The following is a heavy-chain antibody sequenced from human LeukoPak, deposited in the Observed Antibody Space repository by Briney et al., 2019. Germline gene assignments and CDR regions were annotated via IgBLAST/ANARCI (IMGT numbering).Heavy chain of an antibody. J-gene: IGHJ6*02. CDR1: GYTFTSYG. V-gene: IGHV1-18*01. CDR2: ISAYNGNT. Sequence: ASVKVSCKASGYTFTSYGISWVRQAPGQGLEWMGWISAYNGNTNYAQKLQGGVTMTTDTSTSTAYMELRSLRSDDTAVYYCASGGWVTTNYYYGMDVWGQGTTVTVSS. CDR3: ASGGWVTTNYYYGMDV. D-gene: IGHD4-17*01.